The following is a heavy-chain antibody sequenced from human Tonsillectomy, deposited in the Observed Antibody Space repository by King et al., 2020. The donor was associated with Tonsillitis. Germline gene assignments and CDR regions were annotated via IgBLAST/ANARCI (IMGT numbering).Heavy chain of an antibody. CDR3: ARGGGFIVVVPAV. J-gene: IGHJ6*04. D-gene: IGHD2-2*01. CDR1: GFTFSSYG. CDR2: IKQDGSEK. V-gene: IGHV3-7*04. Sequence: VQLVESGGGLVQPGGSLRVSCEASGFTFSSYGMSWVRQALGKGLEWVATIKQDGSEKFYVDYVKGRFTISRDNAKKSLYLQMNRLRAEDTAVYYCARGGGFIVVVPAVWGKGTTVTVSS.